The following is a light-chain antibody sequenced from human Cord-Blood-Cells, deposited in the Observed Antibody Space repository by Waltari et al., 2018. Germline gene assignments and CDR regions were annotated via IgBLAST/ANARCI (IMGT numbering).Light chain of an antibody. CDR1: KLGDKY. J-gene: IGLJ2*01. CDR2: QDS. V-gene: IGLV3-1*01. CDR3: QAWDSSTVV. Sequence: SYELTQPPSVSVSPGQTASITCSGDKLGDKYACWYQQKPGQSPVLGIYQDSKRPSGIPERFSGSNSGNTATLTISGTQAMDEADYYCQAWDSSTVVFGGGIKLTVL.